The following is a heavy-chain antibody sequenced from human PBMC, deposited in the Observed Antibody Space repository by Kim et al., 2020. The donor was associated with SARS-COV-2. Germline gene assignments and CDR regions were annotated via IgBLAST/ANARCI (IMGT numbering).Heavy chain of an antibody. CDR3: ARVKDILPGYRNWYFDL. Sequence: GGSLRLSCAASGFTFDDYGMSWVRQAPGKGLEWVSGINWNGGSTGYADSVKGRFTISRDNAKNSLYLQMNSLRAEDTALYHCARVKDILPGYRNWYFDLWCRGTLVAVSS. CDR2: INWNGGST. CDR1: GFTFDDYG. J-gene: IGHJ2*01. V-gene: IGHV3-20*01. D-gene: IGHD3-9*01.